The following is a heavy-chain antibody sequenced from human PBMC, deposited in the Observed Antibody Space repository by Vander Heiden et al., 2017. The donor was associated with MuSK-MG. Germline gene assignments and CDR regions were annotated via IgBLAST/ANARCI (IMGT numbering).Heavy chain of an antibody. CDR1: GFTSGDYA. Sequence: EGQLVESGGGLVKPGRSLRLSCTAAGFTSGDYAMSWFRQAPGKGLEWVGFIRSKAYGGTTEYAASVKGRFTISRDDSKSIAYLQMNSLKTEDTAVYYCTSALDILTEYGYYWGQGTLVTVSS. CDR2: IRSKAYGGTT. V-gene: IGHV3-49*05. J-gene: IGHJ4*02. CDR3: TSALDILTEYGYY. D-gene: IGHD3-9*01.